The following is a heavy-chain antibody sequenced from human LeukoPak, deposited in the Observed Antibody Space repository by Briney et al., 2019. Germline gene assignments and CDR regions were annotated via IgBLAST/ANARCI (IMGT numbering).Heavy chain of an antibody. Sequence: SETLSLTCSVSGASINSSSYYWAWVRQPPGKGLEWIGSIYYSGSTYDNPSLKSRVIISVDTSKNHFPVNLRSVTAADTAVYFCARHPRRAGYTFDFWGQGTLVIVSS. J-gene: IGHJ4*02. V-gene: IGHV4-39*01. D-gene: IGHD5-24*01. CDR3: ARHPRRAGYTFDF. CDR2: IYYSGST. CDR1: GASINSSSYY.